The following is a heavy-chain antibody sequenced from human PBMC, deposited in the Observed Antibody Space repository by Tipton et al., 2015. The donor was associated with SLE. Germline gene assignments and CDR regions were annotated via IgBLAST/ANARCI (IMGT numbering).Heavy chain of an antibody. Sequence: SLRLSCAASGFTFSGSAMYWVRQASGKGLEWVGRIRSKANSYATAYAASVKGRFTISRDDSKNTAYLQMNSLKTEDTAVYYCTGRGNEDVWGQGTTVTVSS. CDR3: TGRGNEDV. V-gene: IGHV3-73*01. CDR1: GFTFSGSA. CDR2: IRSKANSYAT. J-gene: IGHJ6*02.